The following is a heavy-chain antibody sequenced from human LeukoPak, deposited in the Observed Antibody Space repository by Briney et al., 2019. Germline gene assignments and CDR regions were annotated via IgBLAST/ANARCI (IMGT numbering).Heavy chain of an antibody. D-gene: IGHD3-16*01. V-gene: IGHV3-23*01. CDR1: GFTFSTYG. J-gene: IGHJ6*02. CDR3: ARGGGLDV. Sequence: GGSLRLSCAASGFTFSTYGMSWVRQAPGKGLQRVSGITASGDGTYYADSVKGRFTISRDNSNNTLYLQMNSLRAEDTAVYFCARGGGLDVWGQGATVTVSS. CDR2: ITASGDGT.